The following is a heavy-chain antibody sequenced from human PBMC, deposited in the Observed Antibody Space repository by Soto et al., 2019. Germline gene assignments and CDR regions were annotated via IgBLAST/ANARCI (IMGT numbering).Heavy chain of an antibody. Sequence: ASVKVSCKASGYSFTDYHIHWVRQAPRQGLEWLGRINPKSGGTSTAQKFQGWVTMTTDTSISTASMELTRLTSDDTAIYYCARGDSTDCSNGVCSFFYNHDMDVWG. D-gene: IGHD2-8*01. CDR1: GYSFTDYH. J-gene: IGHJ6*02. CDR3: ARGDSTDCSNGVCSFFYNHDMDV. V-gene: IGHV1-2*04. CDR2: INPKSGGT.